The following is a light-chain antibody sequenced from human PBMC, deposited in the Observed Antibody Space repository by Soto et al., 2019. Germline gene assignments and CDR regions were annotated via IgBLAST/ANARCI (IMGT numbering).Light chain of an antibody. CDR2: FDD. Sequence: QSVLIQPPSVSEAPRQGVTISCSGGSSNIGDNAVSWYQQVPGKAPKLLIYFDDLRSPGVSDRFSGSKSGTSASLAISGLQSEDEAAYFCAAWDDSLNGVVFGGGTKLTVL. J-gene: IGLJ2*01. CDR3: AAWDDSLNGVV. CDR1: SSNIGDNA. V-gene: IGLV1-36*01.